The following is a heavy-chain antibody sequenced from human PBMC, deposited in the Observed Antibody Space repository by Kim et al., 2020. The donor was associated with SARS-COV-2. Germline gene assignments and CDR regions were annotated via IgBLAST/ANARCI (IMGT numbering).Heavy chain of an antibody. J-gene: IGHJ6*02. CDR3: ARENIVVVPAAKVTYYYYGMAV. V-gene: IGHV4-4*07. Sequence: AETLSLTCTVSGGSISSYYWSWIRQPAGKGLEWIGRIYTSGSTNYNPSLKSRVTMSVDTSKNQFSLKRSSVTAADTAVYYCARENIVVVPAAKVTYYYYGMAVGRQGTTVTLSS. CDR1: GGSISSYY. D-gene: IGHD2-2*01. CDR2: IYTSGST.